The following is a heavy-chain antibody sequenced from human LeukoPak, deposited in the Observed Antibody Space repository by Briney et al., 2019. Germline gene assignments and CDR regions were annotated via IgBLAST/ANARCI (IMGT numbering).Heavy chain of an antibody. D-gene: IGHD3-16*02. CDR1: GFTFSSYA. J-gene: IGHJ4*02. CDR3: AKEKYYDYVWGSYRYTFDY. CDR2: ISGSGGST. Sequence: GGSLRLSCAASGFTFSSYAMSWVRQAPGKGLEWVSAISGSGGSTYYADSVKGRFTISRDNSKNTLYLQMNSLRAEDTAVYYCAKEKYYDYVWGSYRYTFDYWGQGTLVTVSS. V-gene: IGHV3-23*01.